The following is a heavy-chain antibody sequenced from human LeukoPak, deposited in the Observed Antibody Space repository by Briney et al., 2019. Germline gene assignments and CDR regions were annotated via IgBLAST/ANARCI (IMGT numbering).Heavy chain of an antibody. J-gene: IGHJ4*02. CDR1: GFTFSRCW. Sequence: GGSLRLSCAASGFTFSRCWMGWVRQAPGKGREWVANIKQDGTSKYYVDSVMGRFTISRDNAENSVYLQMNSLSAGDTAVYYCARHGDYCFDLWGPGTRVTVSS. CDR2: IKQDGTSK. V-gene: IGHV3-7*02. CDR3: ARHGDYCFDL. D-gene: IGHD2-21*01.